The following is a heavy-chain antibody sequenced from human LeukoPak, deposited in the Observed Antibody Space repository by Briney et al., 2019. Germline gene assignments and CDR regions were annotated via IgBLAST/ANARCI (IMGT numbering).Heavy chain of an antibody. V-gene: IGHV3-30*02. D-gene: IGHD4-17*01. CDR2: IRYDGSNK. CDR3: AKDRGDYTDRFDP. J-gene: IGHJ5*02. CDR1: GFTFSSFG. Sequence: GGSLRLSCAASGFTFSSFGMHWVRQAPGKGLDWVAFIRYDGSNKYYADSVKGRFTISRDNSKNTLNLQMNSLRGDDTGVYYCAKDRGDYTDRFDPWGQGTLVTVSS.